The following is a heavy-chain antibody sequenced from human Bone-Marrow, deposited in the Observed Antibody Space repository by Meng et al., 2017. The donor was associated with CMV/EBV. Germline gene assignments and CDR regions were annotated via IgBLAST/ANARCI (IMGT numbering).Heavy chain of an antibody. CDR1: GFTFDDYA. CDR2: ISWNSGSI. Sequence: LSLTCAASGFTFDDYAMHWVRQAPGKGLEWVSGISWNSGSIGYADSVKGRFTISRDNAKNSLYLQMNSLRAEDTAVYYCARGGKNYGDYWGQGTLVTVSS. D-gene: IGHD5-18*01. J-gene: IGHJ4*02. CDR3: ARGGKNYGDY. V-gene: IGHV3-9*01.